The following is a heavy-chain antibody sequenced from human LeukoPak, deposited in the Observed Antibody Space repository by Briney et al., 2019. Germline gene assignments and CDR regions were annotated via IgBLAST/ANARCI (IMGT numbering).Heavy chain of an antibody. J-gene: IGHJ4*02. D-gene: IGHD5-18*01. CDR3: ARDLGPRGYSYGIYY. Sequence: GGPLRLSCAASGFTFSSYAMHWVRQAPGKGLEWVAVISYDGSNKYYADSVKGRFTISRDNSKNTLYLQMNSLRAEDTAVYYCARDLGPRGYSYGIYYWGQGTLVTVSS. CDR2: ISYDGSNK. CDR1: GFTFSSYA. V-gene: IGHV3-30*04.